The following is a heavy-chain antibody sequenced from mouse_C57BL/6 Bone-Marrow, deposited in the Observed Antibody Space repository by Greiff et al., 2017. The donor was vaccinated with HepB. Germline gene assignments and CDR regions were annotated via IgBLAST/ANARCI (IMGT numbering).Heavy chain of an antibody. CDR2: INYDGSST. D-gene: IGHD2-4*01. J-gene: IGHJ2*01. V-gene: IGHV5-16*01. CDR3: ARVGDYLYYFDY. CDR1: GFTFSDYY. Sequence: EVKLVESAGGLVQPGSSMKLSCTASGFTFSDYYMAWVRQVPEKGLEWVANINYDGSSTYYLDSLKSRFVISRDNAKNILYLQMSSLKSEDTATYYCARVGDYLYYFDYWGQGTTLTVSS.